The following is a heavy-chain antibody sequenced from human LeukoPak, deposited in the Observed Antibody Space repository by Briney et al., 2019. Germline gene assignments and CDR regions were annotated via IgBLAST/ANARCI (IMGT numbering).Heavy chain of an antibody. CDR3: ARDGFPGAVTQNEGWWFFDL. Sequence: PGRSLRLSCAASGLAFSNYGMHWVRQAPGKGLEWVAVIWYDGSNKYYADSVRGRFTISRDNSKNTLYLQMNSLRAEDTAVYFCARDGFPGAVTQNEGWWFFDLWGRGTLVTVSS. CDR1: GLAFSNYG. J-gene: IGHJ2*01. V-gene: IGHV3-33*01. D-gene: IGHD4-17*01. CDR2: IWYDGSNK.